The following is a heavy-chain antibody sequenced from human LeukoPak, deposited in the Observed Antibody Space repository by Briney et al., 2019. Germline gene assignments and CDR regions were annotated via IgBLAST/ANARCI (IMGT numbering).Heavy chain of an antibody. CDR3: ARGNGGNSEYYYYGMDV. CDR1: GGTFSSYA. D-gene: IGHD4-23*01. CDR2: IIPIFGTA. V-gene: IGHV1-69*13. Sequence: GASVKVSCKASGGTFSSYAISWVRQAPGQGLEWMGGIIPIFGTANYAQKFQGRVTITADESTSTAYMELSSLRSEDTAVYYCARGNGGNSEYYYYGMDVWGQGTTVTVSS. J-gene: IGHJ6*02.